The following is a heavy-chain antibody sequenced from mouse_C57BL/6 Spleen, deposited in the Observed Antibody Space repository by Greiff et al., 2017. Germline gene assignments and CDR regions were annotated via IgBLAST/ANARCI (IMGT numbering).Heavy chain of an antibody. D-gene: IGHD1-1*01. CDR2: LDPETGGT. CDR1: GYTFTDYE. J-gene: IGHJ3*01. CDR3: TGGYGSSQPAWFAY. Sequence: VQLQQSGAELVRPGASVTLSCKASGYTFTDYEMHWVQQTPVHGLEWIGALDPETGGTAYNQKFKGKAILTADKSSSTAYMELRSLTSEDSAVYYCTGGYGSSQPAWFAYWGQGTLVTVSA. V-gene: IGHV1-15*01.